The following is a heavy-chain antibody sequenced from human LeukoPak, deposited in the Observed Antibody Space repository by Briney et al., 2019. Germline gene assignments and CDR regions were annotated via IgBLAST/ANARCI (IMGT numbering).Heavy chain of an antibody. V-gene: IGHV4-39*07. CDR3: ARGLGVVVPAATGFFDY. CDR1: GGSISSGGYY. CDR2: INHSGST. Sequence: SETLSLTCTVSGGSISSGGYYWSWIRQHPGKGLEWIGEINHSGSTNYNPSLKSRVTISVDTSKNQFSLKLSSVTAADTAVYYCARGLGVVVPAATGFFDYWGQGTLVTVSS. D-gene: IGHD2-2*01. J-gene: IGHJ4*02.